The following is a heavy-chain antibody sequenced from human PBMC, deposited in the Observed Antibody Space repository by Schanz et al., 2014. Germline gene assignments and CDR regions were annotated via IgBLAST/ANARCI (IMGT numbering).Heavy chain of an antibody. Sequence: QVQLVQSGAELKNPGASVKVSCKASGYTFTSSVFSWVRQAPGQGLEWMGWINGYNAHTNYAQKFQGRVTMTTDTSKSTVYTELRSMRSDDTAEYYCARDRDQWDGNFCDFWGQGTLVTVSS. CDR3: ARDRDQWDGNFCDF. D-gene: IGHD1-26*01. CDR2: INGYNAHT. V-gene: IGHV1-18*01. J-gene: IGHJ4*02. CDR1: GYTFTSSV.